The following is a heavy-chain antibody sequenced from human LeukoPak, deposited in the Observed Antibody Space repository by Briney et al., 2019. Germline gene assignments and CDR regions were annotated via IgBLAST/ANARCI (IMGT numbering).Heavy chain of an antibody. Sequence: PGGSLRLSYAASGFTFSDYHMNWIRQAPGKGLEWVSYISPRGGSMYFADSVKGRFTISRDNAENSLFLQMNSLTADDTAVYYCAAGRDIAVAGPGGYFDYWGQGTLVTVSS. CDR3: AAGRDIAVAGPGGYFDY. J-gene: IGHJ4*02. D-gene: IGHD6-19*01. CDR1: GFTFSDYH. CDR2: ISPRGGSM. V-gene: IGHV3-11*01.